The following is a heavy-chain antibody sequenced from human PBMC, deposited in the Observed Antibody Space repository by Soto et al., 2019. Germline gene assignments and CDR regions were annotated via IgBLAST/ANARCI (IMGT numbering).Heavy chain of an antibody. Sequence: GASVKVSCKASHYSFARYGISWVRQAPGQGLEWMGWISTYNSNTKYAQKFQGRVTMTTDTPTSTAYMELSRLKSDDTAVYYCARSGGGYDLGDYWGQGTLVTVSS. V-gene: IGHV1-18*01. J-gene: IGHJ4*02. CDR2: ISTYNSNT. CDR3: ARSGGGYDLGDY. CDR1: HYSFARYG. D-gene: IGHD5-12*01.